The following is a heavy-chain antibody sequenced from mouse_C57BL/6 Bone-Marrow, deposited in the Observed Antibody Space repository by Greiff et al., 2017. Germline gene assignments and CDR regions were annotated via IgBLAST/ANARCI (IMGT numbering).Heavy chain of an antibody. D-gene: IGHD2-12*01. CDR3: ARGYCSSWFAY. Sequence: EVQVVESGGGLVKPGGSLKLSCAASGFTFSSYAMSWVRQTPEKRLEWVATISDGGSYTYYPDNVKGRFTISRDNAKNNLYLQMSHLKSEDTAMYYCARGYCSSWFAYWGQGTLVTVSA. J-gene: IGHJ3*01. CDR2: ISDGGSYT. CDR1: GFTFSSYA. V-gene: IGHV5-4*01.